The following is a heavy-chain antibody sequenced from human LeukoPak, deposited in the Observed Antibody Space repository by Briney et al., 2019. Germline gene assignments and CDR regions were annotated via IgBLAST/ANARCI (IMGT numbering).Heavy chain of an antibody. CDR1: GGTFSSYA. D-gene: IGHD3-10*01. V-gene: IGHV1-69*05. CDR2: IIPIFGTA. J-gene: IGHJ5*02. CDR3: ARDRSLRPLLHWFDP. Sequence: SVKVSCKASGGTFSSYAISWVRQAPGQRLEWIGEIIPIFGTANYAQKFQGRVTITTDESTSTAYMELSSLRSEDTAVYYCARDRSLRPLLHWFDPWGQGTLVTVSS.